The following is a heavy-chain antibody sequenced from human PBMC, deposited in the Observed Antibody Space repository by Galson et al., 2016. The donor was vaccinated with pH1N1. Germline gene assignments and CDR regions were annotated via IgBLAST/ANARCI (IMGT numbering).Heavy chain of an antibody. Sequence: LRLSCAASQFTFGDHYMAWVRQAPGKGLEWISYIGRDGAPIYYAASVRGRFTISRDNAKNSLYLQMNNLRAEDTAVYYCARDAGNQGSGWYYFDCWGQGTLVTVSS. CDR3: ARDAGNQGSGWYYFDC. CDR2: IGRDGAPI. J-gene: IGHJ4*02. V-gene: IGHV3-11*01. D-gene: IGHD6-19*01. CDR1: QFTFGDHY.